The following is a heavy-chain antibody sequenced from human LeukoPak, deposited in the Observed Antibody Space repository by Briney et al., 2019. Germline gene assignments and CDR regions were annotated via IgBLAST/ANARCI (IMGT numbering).Heavy chain of an antibody. Sequence: SETLSLTCTVSGGSISSGDYYWGWIRQPPGKGLEWIGNIYYSGSTYYNPSLKSRVTISVDTSKNQFSLELSSVTAADTAVYYCARDGGPYYGSGNPLMAGGMDVWGQGTTVTVSS. CDR2: IYYSGST. V-gene: IGHV4-30-4*01. CDR3: ARDGGPYYGSGNPLMAGGMDV. CDR1: GGSISSGDYY. J-gene: IGHJ6*02. D-gene: IGHD3-10*01.